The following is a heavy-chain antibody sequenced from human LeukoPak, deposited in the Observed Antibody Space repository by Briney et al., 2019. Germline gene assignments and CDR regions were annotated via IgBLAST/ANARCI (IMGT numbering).Heavy chain of an antibody. J-gene: IGHJ4*02. CDR2: IYPRDGST. CDR1: GYTFTSNY. Sequence: ASVKVSCKASGYTFTSNYIHWVRQAPGQGLEWMGMIYPRDGSTSYAQKFQGRVAVTRDTSTSTVHKELSGLRSEDTAVYYCARDQEGFDYWGQGTLVTVSS. V-gene: IGHV1-46*01. CDR3: ARDQEGFDY.